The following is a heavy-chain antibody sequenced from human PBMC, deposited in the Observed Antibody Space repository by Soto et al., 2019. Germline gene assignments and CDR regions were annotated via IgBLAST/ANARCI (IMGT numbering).Heavy chain of an antibody. D-gene: IGHD5-18*01. CDR1: GVTLSRYW. Sequence: GGSLGLSSAASGVTLSRYWMNWVRQAPGKGLEWVDNIKQDGTEKNYVDSVKGRFTISRDNARNSLYLQMDSLRAEDTAVYFCARGDTPMITGMDSFDIWGQGTMVTVSS. V-gene: IGHV3-7*01. CDR3: ARGDTPMITGMDSFDI. J-gene: IGHJ3*02. CDR2: IKQDGTEK.